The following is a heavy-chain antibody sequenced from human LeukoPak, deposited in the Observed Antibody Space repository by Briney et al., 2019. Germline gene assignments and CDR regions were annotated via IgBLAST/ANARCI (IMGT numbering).Heavy chain of an antibody. V-gene: IGHV3-30*02. CDR3: ARDGDGSYSFNYFDY. J-gene: IGHJ4*02. CDR2: IRYDGSNK. Sequence: PGGSLRLSCAASGFTFSSYGMHWVRQAPGKGLEWVAFIRYDGSNKSYADSVKGRFTISRDNSKNTLYLQMNSLRAEETAVYYCARDGDGSYSFNYFDYWGQGTLVTVSS. CDR1: GFTFSSYG. D-gene: IGHD1-26*01.